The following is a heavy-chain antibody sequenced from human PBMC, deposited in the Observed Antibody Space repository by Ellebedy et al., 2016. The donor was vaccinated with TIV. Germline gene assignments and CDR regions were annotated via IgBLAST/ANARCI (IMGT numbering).Heavy chain of an antibody. D-gene: IGHD6-6*01. Sequence: PGGSLRLSCAASGFPFTSYAVNWVRQAPGKGLEWVSFISSTSTYIDYADSVKGRFTTSRDKAKNSLYLQMNSLRAEDTAVYYCARDSSWGYGMDVWGQGTTVAVSS. CDR2: ISSTSTYI. V-gene: IGHV3-21*01. CDR3: ARDSSWGYGMDV. J-gene: IGHJ6*02. CDR1: GFPFTSYA.